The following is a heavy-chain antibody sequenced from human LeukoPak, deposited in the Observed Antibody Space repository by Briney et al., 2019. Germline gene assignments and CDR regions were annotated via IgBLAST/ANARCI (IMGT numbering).Heavy chain of an antibody. D-gene: IGHD6-6*01. Sequence: SETLSPTCTVSTGPLSGYYWIWIREPPGKQLEWIGYIYSSGSTSYNPSLRCRVTMSVDTSKHQFSLNLRSVTAADTAVYYCPRSPPEYSSSSEVGWFDPWGQGTLVTVSS. CDR1: TGPLSGYY. CDR2: IYSSGST. J-gene: IGHJ5*02. CDR3: PRSPPEYSSSSEVGWFDP. V-gene: IGHV4-4*09.